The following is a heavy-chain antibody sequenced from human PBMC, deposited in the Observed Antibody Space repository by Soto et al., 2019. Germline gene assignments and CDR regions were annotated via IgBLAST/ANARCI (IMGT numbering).Heavy chain of an antibody. CDR3: ARDGLSSSSSFDY. CDR1: GYSFTDYW. CDR2: IYPGDSDT. V-gene: IGHV5-51*01. J-gene: IGHJ4*02. D-gene: IGHD6-6*01. Sequence: EVQLVQSGAEVTKPGESLKISCKASGYSFTDYWIGWVRQMPGKGLEWMGIIYPGDSDTKYSPYFQGQVTMSADKSISTAYLQWNSLKASDTAMYYCARDGLSSSSSFDYWGQGTLVTVSS.